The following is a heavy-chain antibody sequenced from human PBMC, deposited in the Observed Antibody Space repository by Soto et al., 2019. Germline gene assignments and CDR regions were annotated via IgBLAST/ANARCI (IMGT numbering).Heavy chain of an antibody. Sequence: RASVKVSCKASGGTFSSYAISWVRQAPGQGLEWMGGIIPIFGTANYAQKFQGRVTITGDESTSTAYMELSSLRSEDTAVYYCARVRGVRYFDLDYWGQGTLVTVSS. J-gene: IGHJ4*02. D-gene: IGHD3-9*01. CDR2: IIPIFGTA. CDR3: ARVRGVRYFDLDY. CDR1: GGTFSSYA. V-gene: IGHV1-69*13.